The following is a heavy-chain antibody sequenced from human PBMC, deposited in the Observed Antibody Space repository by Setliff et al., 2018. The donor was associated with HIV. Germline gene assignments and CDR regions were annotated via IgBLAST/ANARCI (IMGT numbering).Heavy chain of an antibody. CDR2: IGGSGYTT. CDR3: ARDFPDYYDSSGSPGSFDY. V-gene: IGHV3-23*01. Sequence: PGGSLRLSCAASGFTFSSYAMSWVRQAPGKGLEWVSSIGGSGYTTYYGDSVKGRFTVSSDNAKNSLYLQMNSLRAEDTAVYYCARDFPDYYDSSGSPGSFDYWGQGTLVTVSS. CDR1: GFTFSSYA. J-gene: IGHJ4*02. D-gene: IGHD3-22*01.